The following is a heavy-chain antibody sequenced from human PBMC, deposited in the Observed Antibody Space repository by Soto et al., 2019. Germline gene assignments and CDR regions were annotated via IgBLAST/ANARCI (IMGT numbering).Heavy chain of an antibody. CDR2: INTSGGST. CDR3: ARGVVAATSRKFDP. J-gene: IGHJ5*02. D-gene: IGHD2-15*01. Sequence: ASVKVSCKASGYTFTNYYMHWVRQAPGQGLEWMGLINTSGGSTSYAQKFQGRVSMTSDTSTSTVYMELSSPRSEETAVYYCARGVVAATSRKFDPWGQGTLVTVSS. V-gene: IGHV1-46*01. CDR1: GYTFTNYY.